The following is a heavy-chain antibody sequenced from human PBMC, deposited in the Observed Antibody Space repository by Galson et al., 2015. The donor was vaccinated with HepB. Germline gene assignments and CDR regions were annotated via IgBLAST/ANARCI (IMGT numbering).Heavy chain of an antibody. CDR2: ISSSSSTI. Sequence: SLRLSCAASGFTFSSYSMNWVRQAPGKGLEWVSYISSSSSTIYYADSVKGRFTISRDNAKNSLYLQMNSLRAEDTAVYYCAREDVAAADWDYYYGMDVWGQGTTVTVSS. J-gene: IGHJ6*02. CDR1: GFTFSSYS. CDR3: AREDVAAADWDYYYGMDV. D-gene: IGHD6-13*01. V-gene: IGHV3-48*01.